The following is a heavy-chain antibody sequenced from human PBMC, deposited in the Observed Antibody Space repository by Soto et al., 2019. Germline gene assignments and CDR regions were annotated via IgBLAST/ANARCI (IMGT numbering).Heavy chain of an antibody. CDR2: LNPNSGNT. CDR1: GYTFNNYD. Sequence: GASVKVSCKASGYTFNNYDINWVRQATGQGLEWMGWLNPNSGNTGYTQKFQGRVTMTRNTSISTAYLELSSLRSEDTAVYYCATCLALRNYYLLYWGQGTMVTVSS. V-gene: IGHV1-8*01. J-gene: IGHJ4*02. D-gene: IGHD1-7*01. CDR3: ATCLALRNYYLLY.